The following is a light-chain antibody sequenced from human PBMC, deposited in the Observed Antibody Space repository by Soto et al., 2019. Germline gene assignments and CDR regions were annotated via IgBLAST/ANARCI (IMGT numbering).Light chain of an antibody. Sequence: EIVLSQSPDTLSLSPGERATLSCRASQSISTSYVAWYQQRPGQAPRLLIHTTSNRATGIPDRFTGSGAGADFTLTISRLEPEDVGVYYCQQYGSSLTCGGGTKVEI. CDR3: QQYGSSLT. J-gene: IGKJ4*01. V-gene: IGKV3-20*01. CDR1: QSISTSY. CDR2: TTS.